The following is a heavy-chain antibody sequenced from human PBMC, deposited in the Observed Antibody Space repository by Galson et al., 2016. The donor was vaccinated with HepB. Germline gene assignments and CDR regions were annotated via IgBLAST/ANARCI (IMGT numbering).Heavy chain of an antibody. J-gene: IGHJ4*02. CDR1: GFSFTSYC. CDR3: ARAPDVHNVLTPGALFDS. V-gene: IGHV3-7*03. Sequence: SLRLSCAASGFSFTSYCMSWVRQAPGQGLEWVANIMQDGSEQFYVDSVKGRFTISRDNARNSVSLQMNNLRAEDTAVYYCARAPDVHNVLTPGALFDSWGRGVLVTVSS. D-gene: IGHD2-2*01. CDR2: IMQDGSEQ.